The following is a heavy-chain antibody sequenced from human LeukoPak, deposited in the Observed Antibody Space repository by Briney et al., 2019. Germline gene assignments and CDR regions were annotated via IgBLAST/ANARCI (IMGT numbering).Heavy chain of an antibody. J-gene: IGHJ6*02. CDR3: ARGKTYYDFWSGFKGMDV. V-gene: IGHV1-18*01. CDR1: GYTFTSYG. Sequence: GASVKVSCKASGYTFTSYGISWVRQAPGQGLEWMGWISAYNGNTNYAQKLQGRVTMTTDTSTSTAYMELRSLRSDDTAVYYCARGKTYYDFWSGFKGMDVWGQGTTVTVSS. CDR2: ISAYNGNT. D-gene: IGHD3-3*01.